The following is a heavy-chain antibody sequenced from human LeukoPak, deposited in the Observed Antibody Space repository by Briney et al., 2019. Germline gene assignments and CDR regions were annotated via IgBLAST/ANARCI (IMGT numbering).Heavy chain of an antibody. CDR1: GGSISSYY. V-gene: IGHV4-59*01. Sequence: SETLSLTCTVSGGSISSYYWSWIRQPPGKGLEWIGYIYYSGSTNYNPSLKSRVTISVDTSKNQFSLKLSSVTAADTAVYYCARDSPAAGKENFDYWGQGTLVTVSS. CDR2: IYYSGST. D-gene: IGHD6-13*01. J-gene: IGHJ4*02. CDR3: ARDSPAAGKENFDY.